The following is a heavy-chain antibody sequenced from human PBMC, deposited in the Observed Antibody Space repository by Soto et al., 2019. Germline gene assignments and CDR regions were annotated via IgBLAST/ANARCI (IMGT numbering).Heavy chain of an antibody. V-gene: IGHV3-74*01. D-gene: IGHD3-22*01. J-gene: IGHJ4*02. Sequence: HPGGSLRLSCAASGFTFSSYWMHWVRQAPGEGLVWISHINGDGSSTSYADSVKGRFTISRDNAKNMVYLQMNSLRADDTALYYCASLLSQDAGGYYIQVVDYWGLGTPVTVSS. CDR3: ASLLSQDAGGYYIQVVDY. CDR2: INGDGSST. CDR1: GFTFSSYW.